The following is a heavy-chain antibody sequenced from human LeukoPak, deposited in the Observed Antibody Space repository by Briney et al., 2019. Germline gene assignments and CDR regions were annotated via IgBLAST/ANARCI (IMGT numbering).Heavy chain of an antibody. Sequence: GESLRLSCAASGFTFSSYAMSWVRQAPGKGLEWVSDISGSGGSTYYADSVKGRFTISRDNSKNTLYLQMNSLRAEDTAVYYCAKGDYGSGTYYDHWGQGTLVTVSS. D-gene: IGHD3-10*01. V-gene: IGHV3-23*01. CDR2: ISGSGGST. CDR1: GFTFSSYA. J-gene: IGHJ4*02. CDR3: AKGDYGSGTYYDH.